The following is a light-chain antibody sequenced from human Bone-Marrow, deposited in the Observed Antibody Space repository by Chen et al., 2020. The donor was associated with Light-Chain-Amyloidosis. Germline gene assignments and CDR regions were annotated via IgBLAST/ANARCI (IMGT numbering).Light chain of an antibody. J-gene: IGKJ4*01. Sequence: DTQMTQSPSSLSASVGDRVTITCQASQDISNYLNWYQQKPGKAPNLLISDAFNLETGVTSRFSGSGFGTDFSLSITSLQPEDIATYYCKQYHSLPLTFGGGTKVEI. CDR3: KQYHSLPLT. CDR1: QDISNY. CDR2: DAF. V-gene: IGKV1-33*01.